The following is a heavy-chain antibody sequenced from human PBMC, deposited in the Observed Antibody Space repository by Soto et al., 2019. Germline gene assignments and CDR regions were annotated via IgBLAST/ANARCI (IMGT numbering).Heavy chain of an antibody. CDR1: GFTFSNSA. J-gene: IGHJ4*02. D-gene: IGHD6-19*01. CDR3: AADVIAVAGDFDH. Sequence: QVQLVQSGPEVKKPGTSVRVSCKASGFTFSNSAVQWVRQSRGQRLGWMGWIVGGSGHPNLEQKFQDRVTLTRDMSTGTAYMELSSLRAEDTAVYYGAADVIAVAGDFDHWGQGTQVTVSS. V-gene: IGHV1-58*01. CDR2: IVGGSGHP.